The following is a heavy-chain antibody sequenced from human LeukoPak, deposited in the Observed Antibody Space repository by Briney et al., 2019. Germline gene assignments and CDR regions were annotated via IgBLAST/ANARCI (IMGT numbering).Heavy chain of an antibody. CDR1: GYTFTSYA. J-gene: IGHJ4*02. CDR3: ARVVKYRSGPLTDLLPYYFDY. CDR2: FNAGNGNT. D-gene: IGHD6-19*01. V-gene: IGHV1-3*03. Sequence: GASVKVSCKASGYTFTSYAMHWVRQAHGQRREWMGWFNAGNGNTKYSQEFQGRVTITRDTSASTAYMELSSLRSEDMAVYYCARVVKYRSGPLTDLLPYYFDYWGQGTLVTVSS.